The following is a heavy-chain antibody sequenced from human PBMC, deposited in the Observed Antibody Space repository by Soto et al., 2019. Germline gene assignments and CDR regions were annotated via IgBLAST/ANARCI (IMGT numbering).Heavy chain of an antibody. J-gene: IGHJ3*02. CDR1: GGSISSYY. CDR3: ARGGYYFWSGYRSDDAFDI. Sequence: SETLSLTCTVSGGSISSYYWSWIRQPPGKGLEWIGYIYYSGSTNYNPSLKSRVTISVDTSKNQFSLKLSSVTAAATAVYYCARGGYYFWSGYRSDDAFDIWGQGKRVPVSS. CDR2: IYYSGST. D-gene: IGHD3-3*01. V-gene: IGHV4-59*08.